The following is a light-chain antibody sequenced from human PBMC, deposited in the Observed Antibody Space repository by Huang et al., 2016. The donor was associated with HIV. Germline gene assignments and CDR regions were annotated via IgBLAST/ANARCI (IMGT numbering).Light chain of an antibody. Sequence: DIVMTQTPLFLSVTPGEPASISCNASQSLFHGDDGDIHLDWYVQKPGQSPHLLIYTLSFRASGVPDRVIGDGAGSDFTLKITRVEAEDAGVYYCMQRLQFPYTFGQGTK. CDR2: TLS. V-gene: IGKV2-40*01. CDR1: QSLFHGDDGDIH. CDR3: MQRLQFPYT. J-gene: IGKJ2*01.